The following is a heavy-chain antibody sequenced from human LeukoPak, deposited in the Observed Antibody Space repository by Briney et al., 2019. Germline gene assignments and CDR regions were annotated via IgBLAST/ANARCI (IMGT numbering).Heavy chain of an antibody. D-gene: IGHD6-19*01. CDR2: IKQDGGEK. J-gene: IGHJ6*02. V-gene: IGHV3-7*03. CDR1: GFTFSSYW. CDR3: AKGRAVAGYYYYGMDV. Sequence: GGSLRLSCAASGFTFSSYWMSWVRQAPGKGLEGVANIKQDGGEKYYVDSVKGRFTISRDNAKNSLYLQTNSLRAEDTAVYYCAKGRAVAGYYYYGMDVWGQGTTVTVSS.